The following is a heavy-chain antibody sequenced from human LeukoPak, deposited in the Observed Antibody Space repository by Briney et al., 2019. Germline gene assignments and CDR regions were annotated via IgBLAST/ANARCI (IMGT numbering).Heavy chain of an antibody. CDR2: INLSGHT. CDR1: SYSIPVGYY. J-gene: IGHJ6*03. V-gene: IGHV4-38-2*02. CDR3: ARETSQKGAHYMDV. D-gene: IGHD3-16*01. Sequence: PSETLSLTCSVSSYSIPVGYYWGWIRQSPGKGLDWIGSINLSGHTYYNPSLKSRVTISVDTSKNQFSLKLSSVTAADTAVYYCARETSQKGAHYMDVWGKGTTITISS.